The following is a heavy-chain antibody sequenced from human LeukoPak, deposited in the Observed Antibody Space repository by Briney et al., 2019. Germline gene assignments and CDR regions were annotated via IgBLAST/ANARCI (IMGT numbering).Heavy chain of an antibody. J-gene: IGHJ4*02. CDR3: ARGTAGGVINWGIDY. CDR2: ISGSSSSI. V-gene: IGHV3-48*04. Sequence: GGSLRLSCAASGLTFSSCSVNWVRQAPGKVLEWVSYISGSSSSIKYADSVKGRFTISRDNAKNSLYLQMNSLRAEDTAVYYCARGTAGGVINWGIDYWGQGTLVTVSS. CDR1: GLTFSSCS. D-gene: IGHD3-16*02.